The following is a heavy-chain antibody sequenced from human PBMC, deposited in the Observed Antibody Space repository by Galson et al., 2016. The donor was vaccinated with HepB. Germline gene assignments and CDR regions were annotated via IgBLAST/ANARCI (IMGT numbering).Heavy chain of an antibody. CDR2: INPSRGST. Sequence: SVKVSCKASGYTFTSHYMHWVRQAPGQGIEWMGIINPSRGSTTNAQKFRDRVTLTRDTSTSTVYMEVSRLRSEDTAVYYCASSKSRAVGMDVWGQGTTVTVSS. CDR3: ASSKSRAVGMDV. V-gene: IGHV1-46*01. D-gene: IGHD2-2*01. J-gene: IGHJ6*02. CDR1: GYTFTSHY.